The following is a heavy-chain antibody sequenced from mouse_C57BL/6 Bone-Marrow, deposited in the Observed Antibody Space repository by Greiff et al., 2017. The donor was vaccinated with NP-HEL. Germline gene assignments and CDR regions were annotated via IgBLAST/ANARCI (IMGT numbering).Heavy chain of an antibody. CDR2: ISSGSSTI. CDR3: ARRRNYYGSSYPLSY. V-gene: IGHV5-17*01. D-gene: IGHD1-1*01. CDR1: GFTFSDYG. Sequence: EVQGVESGGGLVKPGGSLKLSCAASGFTFSDYGMHWVRQAPEKGLEWVAYISSGSSTIYYADTVKGRFTISRDNAKNTLFLQMTSLRSEDTAMYYCARRRNYYGSSYPLSYWGQGTLVTVSA. J-gene: IGHJ3*01.